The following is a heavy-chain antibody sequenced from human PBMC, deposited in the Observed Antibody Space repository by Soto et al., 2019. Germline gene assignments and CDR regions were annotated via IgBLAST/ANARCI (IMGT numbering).Heavy chain of an antibody. D-gene: IGHD2-2*01. J-gene: IGHJ6*02. CDR2: IIPIFGTA. CDR3: ARDRSCSSTSCYEYYYYGMDV. Sequence: SVKVSCKASGGTFSSYAISWVRQAPGQGLEWMGGIIPIFGTANYAQKFQGRVTITADESTSTAYMELSSLRSEDTAVYYCARDRSCSSTSCYEYYYYGMDVWGQGTTVTVSS. CDR1: GGTFSSYA. V-gene: IGHV1-69*13.